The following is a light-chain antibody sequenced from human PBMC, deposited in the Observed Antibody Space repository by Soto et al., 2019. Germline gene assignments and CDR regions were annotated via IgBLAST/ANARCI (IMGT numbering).Light chain of an antibody. V-gene: IGKV3-15*01. CDR2: GAS. J-gene: IGKJ1*01. Sequence: EIVMTQSPATLHVSPGQSATLSCRASQSLTSNLSWYQQKPGQAPRLLIYGASTRATGIPARFSGSGSGTEFTLTISSLQSEDFAVYSCQQYNNWPPTFGQG. CDR1: QSLTSN. CDR3: QQYNNWPPT.